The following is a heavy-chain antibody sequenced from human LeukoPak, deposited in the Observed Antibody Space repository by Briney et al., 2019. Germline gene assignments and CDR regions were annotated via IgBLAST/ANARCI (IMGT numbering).Heavy chain of an antibody. Sequence: PSETLSLTCAVYGGSISGYYWSWIHQPPGRGLEWIGESNDSGSTNYTPSLKSRVTISLDTSKNQFSLRLRSVTAADTAVYYCARGKDDYDFWSGYPHWGQGTLVTVSS. CDR3: ARGKDDYDFWSGYPH. V-gene: IGHV4-34*01. D-gene: IGHD3-3*01. J-gene: IGHJ4*02. CDR2: SNDSGST. CDR1: GGSISGYY.